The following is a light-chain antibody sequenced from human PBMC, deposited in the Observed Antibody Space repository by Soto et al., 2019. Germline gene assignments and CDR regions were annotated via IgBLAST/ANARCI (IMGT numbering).Light chain of an antibody. CDR1: QSISSY. CDR2: AAS. CDR3: QQSYSTPPG. Sequence: DIQMTPSPSSLSASVGDRVTITCRASQSISSYLNWYQQKPGKAPKLLIYAASSLQSGVPSRFSGSGSGTDFTPTISSLQPEDFATYYCQQSYSTPPGFGGGTKVDIK. V-gene: IGKV1-39*01. J-gene: IGKJ4*01.